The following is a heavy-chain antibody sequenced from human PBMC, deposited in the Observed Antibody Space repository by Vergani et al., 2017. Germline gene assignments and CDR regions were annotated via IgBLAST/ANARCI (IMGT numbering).Heavy chain of an antibody. Sequence: EVQLVESGGGLVQPGGSLRLSCSTFGFTFSSYAMYWVRQAPGKGLEFVSSISTNGGTTYYADSVKGRFTISRDNSESTLHLQMTSLRAEDTAVYYCANIAAPGPRGRGTGKWGQGTLVTVSS. CDR2: ISTNGGTT. V-gene: IGHV3-64D*06. CDR1: GFTFSSYA. CDR3: ANIAAPGPRGRGTGK. D-gene: IGHD6-13*01. J-gene: IGHJ4*02.